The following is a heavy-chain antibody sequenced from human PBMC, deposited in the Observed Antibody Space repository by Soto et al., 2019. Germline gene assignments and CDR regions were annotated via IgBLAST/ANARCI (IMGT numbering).Heavy chain of an antibody. Sequence: SVKVSCKASGGTFSSYAISWVRQAPGQGLEWMGGIIPIFGTANYAQKFQGRVTITADESTSTAYMELSSLRSEDTAVYYCARAANLEPYSFDYWGQGTLVTVSS. CDR2: IIPIFGTA. CDR3: ARAANLEPYSFDY. D-gene: IGHD1-1*01. V-gene: IGHV1-69*13. J-gene: IGHJ4*02. CDR1: GGTFSSYA.